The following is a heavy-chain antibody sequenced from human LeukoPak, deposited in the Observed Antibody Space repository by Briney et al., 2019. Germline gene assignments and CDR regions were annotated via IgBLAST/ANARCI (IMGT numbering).Heavy chain of an antibody. CDR1: GFTFSSYE. V-gene: IGHV3-48*03. D-gene: IGHD2/OR15-2a*01. CDR3: TRKGSQWDFLVDY. Sequence: GGSLRLSCAASGFTFSSYEMNWVRQAPGKGLEWVSYISSSGSTIYYADSVKGRFTISRDNAENSLYLQMDSLTAEDTAVYYCTRKGSQWDFLVDYWGQGTRVTVSP. J-gene: IGHJ4*02. CDR2: ISSSGSTI.